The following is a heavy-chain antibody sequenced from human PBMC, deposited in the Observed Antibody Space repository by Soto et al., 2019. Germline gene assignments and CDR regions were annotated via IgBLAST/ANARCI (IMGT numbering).Heavy chain of an antibody. CDR2: MNPNSGNK. Sequence: QVPLVQSGAEVKKPGASVKVSCKASGYTFTSYDINWVRQATGQGLEWMGWMNPNSGNKGYAQKFQGRVTMTRNTSISTAYTELSSLSTDDTAVYYCARGAGGTIFEVVIINQPRTKRGMDVWGQGTTVTVSS. CDR1: GYTFTSYD. D-gene: IGHD3-3*01. CDR3: ARGAGGTIFEVVIINQPRTKRGMDV. V-gene: IGHV1-8*01. J-gene: IGHJ6*02.